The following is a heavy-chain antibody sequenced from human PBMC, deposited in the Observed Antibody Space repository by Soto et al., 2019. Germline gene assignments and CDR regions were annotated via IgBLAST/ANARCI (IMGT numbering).Heavy chain of an antibody. D-gene: IGHD4-17*01. J-gene: IGHJ4*02. CDR1: GGSISSYY. V-gene: IGHV4-59*08. Sequence: SETLSLTCIVSGGSISSYYWSWIRQPPGKGLEWIGYTYYSGGTNYNPSLKSRVTISVDMSNNQFSLRLTSVTAADTAVYYCAGKYGDYVDYWGQGTLVTVSS. CDR3: AGKYGDYVDY. CDR2: TYYSGGT.